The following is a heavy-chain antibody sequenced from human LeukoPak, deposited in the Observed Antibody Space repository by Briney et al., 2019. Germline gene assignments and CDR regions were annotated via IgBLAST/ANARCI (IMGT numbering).Heavy chain of an antibody. Sequence: ASVKVSCKASGYTFTSYAMLWVRQAPGQRLEWMGWINAGNGNTKYSQEFQGRVTITRDTSASTAYMELSSLRSEDMAVYYCARGPVTEFGELLLDWGQGTLVTVSS. CDR1: GYTFTSYA. D-gene: IGHD3-10*01. V-gene: IGHV1-3*03. J-gene: IGHJ4*02. CDR3: ARGPVTEFGELLLD. CDR2: INAGNGNT.